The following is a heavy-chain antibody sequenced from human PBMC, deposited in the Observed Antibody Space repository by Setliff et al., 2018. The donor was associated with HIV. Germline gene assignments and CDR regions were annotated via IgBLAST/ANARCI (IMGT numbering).Heavy chain of an antibody. D-gene: IGHD3-10*01. V-gene: IGHV1-18*01. Sequence: VRQAPGQGLEWMAWINVYNGDTNFALKFQGRVTLTKDTSTETAYMELESLRSDDTAVYYCATDRTQTGISLVRGRLTDPARYPLDYWGQGTLVTVSS. CDR2: INVYNGDT. J-gene: IGHJ4*02. CDR3: ATDRTQTGISLVRGRLTDPARYPLDY.